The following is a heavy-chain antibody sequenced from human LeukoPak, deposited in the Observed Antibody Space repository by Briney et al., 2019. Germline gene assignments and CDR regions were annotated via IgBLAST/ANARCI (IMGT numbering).Heavy chain of an antibody. D-gene: IGHD3-22*01. J-gene: IGHJ6*03. CDR1: GYTFTSYD. Sequence: ASVKVSCKASGYTFTSYDINWVRQATGQGLEWMRWMNPNSGNTGYAQKFQGRVTMTRNTSISTAYMELSSLRSEDTAVYYCARSYYDSSGYFYYYYYMDVWGKGTTVTVSS. V-gene: IGHV1-8*01. CDR2: MNPNSGNT. CDR3: ARSYYDSSGYFYYYYYMDV.